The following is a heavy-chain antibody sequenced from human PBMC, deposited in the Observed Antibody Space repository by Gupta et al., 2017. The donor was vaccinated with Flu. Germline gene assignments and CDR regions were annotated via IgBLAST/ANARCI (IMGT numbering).Heavy chain of an antibody. Sequence: QVQLQESGPGLVKTSETLSLPCTVSGGSINSYYWGWIRQPPGKGLEWLGHIRYSGSTKYNPSLKSRVTISVDTSKNQFSLRLTSVTAADTAVYYCARGSPYSGSDGRYFDYWGQGTLVTVSS. V-gene: IGHV4-59*01. J-gene: IGHJ4*02. D-gene: IGHD1-26*01. CDR1: GGSINSYY. CDR2: IRYSGST. CDR3: ARGSPYSGSDGRYFDY.